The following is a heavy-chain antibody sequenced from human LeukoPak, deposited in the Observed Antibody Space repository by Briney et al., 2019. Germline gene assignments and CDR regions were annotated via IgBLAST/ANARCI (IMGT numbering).Heavy chain of an antibody. Sequence: ASVKVSCKASGYTFTSYYMHWVRQAPGQGLEWMGIINPSGGTTNYAQKFRGRVTMTRDMSTSTVYMELSSLRSEDTAVYYCARLDMVRGVIIDYWGQGTLVTVSS. J-gene: IGHJ4*02. CDR1: GYTFTSYY. D-gene: IGHD3-10*01. V-gene: IGHV1-46*01. CDR2: INPSGGTT. CDR3: ARLDMVRGVIIDY.